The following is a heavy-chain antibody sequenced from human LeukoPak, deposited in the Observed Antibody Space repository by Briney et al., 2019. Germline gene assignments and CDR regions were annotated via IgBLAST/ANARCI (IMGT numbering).Heavy chain of an antibody. CDR1: GFTFSNYA. CDR2: ISYDGNNK. V-gene: IGHV3-30-3*01. CDR3: ASGDYHDSSGYPTYFDS. Sequence: PGGSLRLSCAASGFTFSNYAMDWVRQAPGKGPEWVAVISYDGNNKYYADSVKGRFTISRDDSKYSLYLQMNSLRTEGTAVYYCASGDYHDSSGYPTYFDSWGQGTLVTVSS. D-gene: IGHD3-22*01. J-gene: IGHJ4*02.